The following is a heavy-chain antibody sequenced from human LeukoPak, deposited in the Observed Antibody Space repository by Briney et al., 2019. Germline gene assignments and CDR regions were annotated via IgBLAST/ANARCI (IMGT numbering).Heavy chain of an antibody. CDR2: IKSKTDGGTT. CDR1: GGSFSGYY. J-gene: IGHJ4*02. Sequence: ETLSLTCAVYGGSFSGYYWSWVRQAPGKGLEWVGRIKSKTDGGTTDYAAPVKGRFTISRDDSKNTLYLQMNSLKTEDTAVYYCTTAGATIDYWGQGTLVTVSS. V-gene: IGHV3-15*01. CDR3: TTAGATIDY. D-gene: IGHD5-24*01.